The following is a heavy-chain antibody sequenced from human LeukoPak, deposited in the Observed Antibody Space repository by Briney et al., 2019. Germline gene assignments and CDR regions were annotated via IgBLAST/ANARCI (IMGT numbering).Heavy chain of an antibody. V-gene: IGHV3-15*01. Sequence: GGSPRLSCAASGFTFSDYAMSWVRQAPGKGLEWVGRIKSKTDGGTTDYAAPVKGRFTISRDDSKNTLYLQMNSLKTEDTAVYYCTTKDPDYYGSGVDYWGQGTLVTVSS. D-gene: IGHD3-10*01. CDR2: IKSKTDGGTT. J-gene: IGHJ4*02. CDR1: GFTFSDYA. CDR3: TTKDPDYYGSGVDY.